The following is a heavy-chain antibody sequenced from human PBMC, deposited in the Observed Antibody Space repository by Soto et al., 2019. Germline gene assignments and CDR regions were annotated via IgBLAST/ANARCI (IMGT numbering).Heavy chain of an antibody. D-gene: IGHD6-25*01. CDR3: ARHPAGWAPQYFQH. J-gene: IGHJ1*01. CDR2: IYYSGST. CDR1: GGSISSSSYY. Sequence: QLQLQESGPGLVKPSETLSLTCTVSGGSISSSSYYWGWIRQPPGKGLEWIGSIYYSGSTYYNPSLKSRVTISVDTSKNQFSLKLSSVTAADTAVYYCARHPAGWAPQYFQHWGQGTLVTVSS. V-gene: IGHV4-39*01.